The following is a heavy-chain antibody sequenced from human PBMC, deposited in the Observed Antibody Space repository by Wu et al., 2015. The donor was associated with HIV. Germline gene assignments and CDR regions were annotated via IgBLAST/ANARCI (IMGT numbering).Heavy chain of an antibody. CDR3: ARDLPIYYYYYYGMDV. V-gene: IGHV1-46*01. CDR1: GYTFTSYY. Sequence: QVQLVQSGAEVKKPGASVKVSCKASGYTFTSYYMHWVRQAPGQGLEWMGIINPSGGSTSYAQKFQGRVTMTRDTSTSTVYMELSSLRSEDTAVYYCARDLPIYYYYYYGMDVWGQGTTVTVSS. J-gene: IGHJ6*02. CDR2: INPSGGST.